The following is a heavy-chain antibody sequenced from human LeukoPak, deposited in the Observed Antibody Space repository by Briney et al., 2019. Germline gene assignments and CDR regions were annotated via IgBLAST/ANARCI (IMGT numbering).Heavy chain of an antibody. D-gene: IGHD1-26*01. Sequence: ASVKVSCKVSGYTLTELSMHWVRQAPGKGLEWMGGFDPEDGETIYAQKFQGRVTMTEDTSTDTAYMELSSLRSEDTAVYYCASGSVSAADPQKAYYYGMDVWGQGTTVTVSS. CDR3: ASGSVSAADPQKAYYYGMDV. J-gene: IGHJ6*02. CDR1: GYTLTELS. V-gene: IGHV1-24*01. CDR2: FDPEDGET.